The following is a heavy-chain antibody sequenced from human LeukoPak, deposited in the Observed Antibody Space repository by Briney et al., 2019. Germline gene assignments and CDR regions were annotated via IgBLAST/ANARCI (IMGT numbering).Heavy chain of an antibody. Sequence: SETLSLTCAVYGGSFSGYYWSWIRQPAGKGLEWIGHIYTSGSTNYNPALKSRVTMSVDTSKNQFSLKLSSVTAADTAVYYCARGNSGYSSSWLDYWGQGTLVTVSS. J-gene: IGHJ4*02. D-gene: IGHD6-13*01. CDR3: ARGNSGYSSSWLDY. V-gene: IGHV4-59*10. CDR2: IYTSGST. CDR1: GGSFSGYY.